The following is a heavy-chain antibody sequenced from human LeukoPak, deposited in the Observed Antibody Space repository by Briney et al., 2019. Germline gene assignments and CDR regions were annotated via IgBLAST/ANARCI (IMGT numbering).Heavy chain of an antibody. CDR3: ARGAAVAGGYYYFDY. CDR2: ISSSSSYI. V-gene: IGHV3-21*01. CDR1: GLTFSSYS. Sequence: GGSLRLSCAASGLTFSSYSMNWVRQAPGKGLEWVSSISSSSSYIYYADSVKGRFTISRDNAKNSLYLQMNSLRAEDTAVYYCARGAAVAGGYYYFDYWGQGTLVTVSS. J-gene: IGHJ4*02. D-gene: IGHD6-19*01.